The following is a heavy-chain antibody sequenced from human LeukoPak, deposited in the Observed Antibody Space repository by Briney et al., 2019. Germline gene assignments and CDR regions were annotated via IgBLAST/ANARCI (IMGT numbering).Heavy chain of an antibody. CDR3: ARVEIAAPAHDY. D-gene: IGHD6-6*01. CDR2: ISSSSSYI. V-gene: IGHV3-21*01. CDR1: GFTFSSYS. Sequence: PGGSLRLSCAASGFTFSSYSMNWVRQAPGKGLEWVSSISSSSSYIYYADSVKGRFTISRDNAKNSMYLKMNSLRAEDTAVYYCARVEIAAPAHDYWGQGTLVTVSS. J-gene: IGHJ4*02.